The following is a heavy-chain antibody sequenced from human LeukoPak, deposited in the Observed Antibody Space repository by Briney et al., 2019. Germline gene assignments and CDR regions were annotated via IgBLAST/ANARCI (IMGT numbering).Heavy chain of an antibody. J-gene: IGHJ4*02. V-gene: IGHV3-23*01. CDR1: GFTFSSYA. Sequence: GGSLRLSCVASGFTFSSYAMSWVRQAPGKGLEWVSAISGSGGSTYYADSVKGRFTISRDNSKNTLYLQMNSLRAEDTAVYYCAKVPDYYDSSGYYYAYYFDYWGQGTLVTVSS. CDR3: AKVPDYYDSSGYYYAYYFDY. D-gene: IGHD3-22*01. CDR2: ISGSGGST.